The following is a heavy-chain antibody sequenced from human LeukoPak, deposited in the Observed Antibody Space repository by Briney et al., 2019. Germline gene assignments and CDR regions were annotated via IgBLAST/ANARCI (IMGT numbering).Heavy chain of an antibody. J-gene: IGHJ5*02. CDR2: ISYDGSNK. Sequence: GGSLRLSCAASGFTFSSYGMHWVRQAPGKGLEWVAVISYDGSNKYYADSVKGRFTISRDNSKNTLYLQMNSLRAEDTAVYYCAKDSAFDPWGQGTLVTVSS. CDR3: AKDSAFDP. CDR1: GFTFSSYG. V-gene: IGHV3-30*18.